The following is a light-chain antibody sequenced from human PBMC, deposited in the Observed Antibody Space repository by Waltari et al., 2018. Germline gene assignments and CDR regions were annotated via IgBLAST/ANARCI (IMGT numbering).Light chain of an antibody. CDR3: QQSSHIPYT. CDR2: KAS. V-gene: IGKV1-5*03. Sequence: DIQMTQSPSTLSASVGDTVTITCRASRSISSWLAWYQQKPGKAPKLLIHKASTLESGVPSRFSGSGSGTEFTLTIDSLLPDDFATYYCQQSSHIPYTFGQGTKLEIK. J-gene: IGKJ2*01. CDR1: RSISSW.